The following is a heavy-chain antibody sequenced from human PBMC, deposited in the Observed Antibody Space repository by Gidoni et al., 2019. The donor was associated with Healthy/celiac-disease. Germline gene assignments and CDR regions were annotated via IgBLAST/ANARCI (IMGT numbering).Heavy chain of an antibody. D-gene: IGHD5-18*01. CDR3: ARGTAMVTGYFDY. J-gene: IGHJ4*02. CDR1: GFTFSDYY. V-gene: IGHV3-11*05. Sequence: QGQLVESGGGWVKPGGSRRIAGAAAGFTFSDYYMSWIRQAPGKGLDWVSSISSSCSYTTSSDSVKVRFPISSANAKISLSLQMYSLRAADTSMYYCARGTAMVTGYFDYWGQGTLVTVSS. CDR2: ISSSCSYT.